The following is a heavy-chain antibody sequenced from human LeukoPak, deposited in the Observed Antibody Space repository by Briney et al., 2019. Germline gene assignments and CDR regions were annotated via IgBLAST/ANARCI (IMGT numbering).Heavy chain of an antibody. CDR1: GYSISSGYY. Sequence: PSETLSLTCAVSGYSISSGYYWGWIRQPPGKGLEWIGNIYHSGSTYYNPSLKSRVTISVDTSKNQFSLKLSSVTAADTAVYYCARRAYSSAPVQNWFDPWGQGTLVTVSS. CDR3: ARRAYSSAPVQNWFDP. V-gene: IGHV4-38-2*01. J-gene: IGHJ5*02. D-gene: IGHD6-19*01. CDR2: IYHSGST.